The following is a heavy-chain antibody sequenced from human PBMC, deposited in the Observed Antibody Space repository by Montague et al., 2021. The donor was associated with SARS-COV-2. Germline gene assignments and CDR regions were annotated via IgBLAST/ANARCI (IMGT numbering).Heavy chain of an antibody. CDR1: GFIFSSYE. V-gene: IGHV3-48*03. Sequence: SLRLSCAASGFIFSSYEMNWVRQAPGKGLEWVSYISISGDTKYYADSVKGRFTISRDNAKNSLYLQMSSLRAEDTAVYYCARAGEDYYYDSSGFLYWGQGILVTVSS. D-gene: IGHD3-22*01. CDR3: ARAGEDYYYDSSGFLY. J-gene: IGHJ4*02. CDR2: ISISGDTK.